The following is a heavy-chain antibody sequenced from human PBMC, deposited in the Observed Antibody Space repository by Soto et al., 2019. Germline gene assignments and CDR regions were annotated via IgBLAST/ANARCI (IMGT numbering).Heavy chain of an antibody. CDR1: GYTFTGYA. D-gene: IGHD3-16*02. V-gene: IGHV1-3*05. Sequence: QVQLVQSGAEEKKPGASVKVSCKASGYTFTGYAMHWVRQAPGQRLEWMGWINARNGNTKHSQKFQGRVTITRDTSASTAYMELSSLRSEDTAVYYCARSAISPFGGLIGPFDYWGQGNLVTVSS. CDR2: INARNGNT. CDR3: ARSAISPFGGLIGPFDY. J-gene: IGHJ4*02.